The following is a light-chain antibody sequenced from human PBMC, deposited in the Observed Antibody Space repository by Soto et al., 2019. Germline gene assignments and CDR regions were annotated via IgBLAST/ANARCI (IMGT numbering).Light chain of an antibody. CDR1: QSVSSDY. Sequence: EIVFTHSPGTLALSPWDRATRSCXASQSVSSDYVARYQQKPGQAPRLLIYDASNRATGIPARFSGSGSGTDFTLTISSLEPEDFAVYYCQQRSNWPITFGQGTRLEIK. CDR3: QQRSNWPIT. CDR2: DAS. V-gene: IGKV3-11*01. J-gene: IGKJ5*01.